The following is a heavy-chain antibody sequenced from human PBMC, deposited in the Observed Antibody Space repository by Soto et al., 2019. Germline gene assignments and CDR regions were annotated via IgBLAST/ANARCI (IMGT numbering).Heavy chain of an antibody. D-gene: IGHD3-22*01. J-gene: IGHJ4*02. CDR3: ARETYYYDSSGYYSRGSFRYYFDY. V-gene: IGHV4-31*03. CDR2: IYYSGST. CDR1: GGSISSGGYY. Sequence: QVQLQESGPGLVKPSQTLSLTCTVSGGSISSGGYYWSWIRQHPGKGLEWIGYIYYSGSTYYNPSLKSRVTISVDTSKNQFFLKLSSVTAADTAVYYCARETYYYDSSGYYSRGSFRYYFDYWGQGTLVTVSS.